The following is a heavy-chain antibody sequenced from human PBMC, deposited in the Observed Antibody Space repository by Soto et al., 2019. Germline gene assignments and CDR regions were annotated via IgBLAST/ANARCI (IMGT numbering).Heavy chain of an antibody. J-gene: IGHJ4*02. Sequence: PGRSLRLSCAASGFTFSSYAMSWVRQAPGKGLEWVSAISGSGGSTYYADSVKGRFTISRDNSKNTLYLQMNSLRAEDTAVYYCAKVTRYRMTIDYWGQGTLVTVSS. CDR2: ISGSGGST. V-gene: IGHV3-23*01. CDR3: AKVTRYRMTIDY. CDR1: GFTFSSYA. D-gene: IGHD1-26*01.